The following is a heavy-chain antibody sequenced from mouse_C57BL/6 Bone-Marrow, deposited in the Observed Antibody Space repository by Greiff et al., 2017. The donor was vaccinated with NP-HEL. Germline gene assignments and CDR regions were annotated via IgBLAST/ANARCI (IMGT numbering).Heavy chain of an antibody. CDR1: GYTFTSYG. Sequence: QVQLQQSGAELARPGASVKLSCKASGYTFTSYGISWVKQRTGQGLEWIGEIYPRSGNTYYNEKFKGKATLTADKSSSTAYMELRSLTSEHSAIYFCASPHYYCSSPFAFWGQGTLVTVSA. CDR3: ASPHYYCSSPFAF. J-gene: IGHJ3*01. CDR2: IYPRSGNT. V-gene: IGHV1-81*01. D-gene: IGHD1-1*01.